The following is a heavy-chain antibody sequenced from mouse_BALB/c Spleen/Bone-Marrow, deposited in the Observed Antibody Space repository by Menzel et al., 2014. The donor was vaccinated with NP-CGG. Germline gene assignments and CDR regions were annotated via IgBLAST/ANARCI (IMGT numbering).Heavy chain of an antibody. D-gene: IGHD1-2*01. CDR1: GYTFTSYW. Sequence: EVQLQQSGTVLARPGASVKMSCMASGYTFTSYWMHWVKQRPGQGLEWIGAIYPGNSDTSYNQKFKGKAKLTAVTSTSTAYMELSSLTNEDSAVYYCTREGLLRLRYFDYWGQGTTLTISS. J-gene: IGHJ2*01. V-gene: IGHV1-5*01. CDR3: TREGLLRLRYFDY. CDR2: IYPGNSDT.